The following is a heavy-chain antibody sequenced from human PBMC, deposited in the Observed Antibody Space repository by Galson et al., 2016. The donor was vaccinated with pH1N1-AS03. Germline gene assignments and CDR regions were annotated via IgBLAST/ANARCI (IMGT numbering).Heavy chain of an antibody. D-gene: IGHD3-16*01. V-gene: IGHV3-53*01. CDR1: GFTINNNY. J-gene: IGHJ4*02. CDR2: IYGGGDT. CDR3: AREPWGSTQGEY. Sequence: SLRLSCAASGFTINNNYMSWVRQAPGKGLEWVSVIYGGGDTFYAVSVKGRFTISRDNSKNTVYLQMNSLRVADTAVYYCAREPWGSTQGEYWGQGTLVTVSS.